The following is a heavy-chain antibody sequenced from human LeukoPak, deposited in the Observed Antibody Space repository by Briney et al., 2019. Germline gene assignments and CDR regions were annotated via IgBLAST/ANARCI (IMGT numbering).Heavy chain of an antibody. D-gene: IGHD5-18*01. Sequence: ASVKVSCKASGYTFTGYYMHWVRQAPGQGLGWMGWINPNSGGTNYAQKFQGRVTMTRDTSISTAYMELSRLRSDDTAVYYCARVKSQLWFHFDHWGQGTLVTVSS. CDR2: INPNSGGT. CDR1: GYTFTGYY. V-gene: IGHV1-2*02. CDR3: ARVKSQLWFHFDH. J-gene: IGHJ4*02.